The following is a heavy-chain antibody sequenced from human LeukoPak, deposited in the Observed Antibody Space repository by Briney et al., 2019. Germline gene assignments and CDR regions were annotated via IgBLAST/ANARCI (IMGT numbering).Heavy chain of an antibody. V-gene: IGHV3-30*04. D-gene: IGHD2-15*01. Sequence: PGGSLRLSCAASGFTFSSYAMHWVRQAPGKGLEWVAVISYDGSNKYYADSVKGGFTISRDNSKNTLYLQMNSLRAEDTAVYYCASDRIEVDAFDIWGQGTRVTVSS. CDR1: GFTFSSYA. J-gene: IGHJ3*02. CDR2: ISYDGSNK. CDR3: ASDRIEVDAFDI.